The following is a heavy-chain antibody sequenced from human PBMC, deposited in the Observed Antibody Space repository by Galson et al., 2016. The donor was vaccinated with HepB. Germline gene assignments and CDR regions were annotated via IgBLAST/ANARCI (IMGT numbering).Heavy chain of an antibody. D-gene: IGHD3-10*01. CDR1: GGSFSGYY. Sequence: SETLSLTCAVYGGSFSGYYWSWIRQPPGKGLEWIGEVNHSGSTNSNPSLKSRVTISIDTSKNQFSLKLTSVTAADTAVYYCATGGYYGSGNYFPPNWFDPWGQGTLVTVSS. V-gene: IGHV4-34*01. J-gene: IGHJ5*02. CDR2: VNHSGST. CDR3: ATGGYYGSGNYFPPNWFDP.